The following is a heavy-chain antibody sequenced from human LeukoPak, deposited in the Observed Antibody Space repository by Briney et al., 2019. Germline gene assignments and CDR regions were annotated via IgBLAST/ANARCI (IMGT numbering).Heavy chain of an antibody. D-gene: IGHD5-12*01. CDR3: ARKHLGYSGYDFVDY. CDR1: GFTFSDYY. J-gene: IGHJ4*02. Sequence: GGSLRLSCAASGFTFSDYYTSWLRHAPGKGLEWVSYISSSSSYTNYADSVKGRFTISRDNAKNSLYLQMNSLRAEDTAVYYCARKHLGYSGYDFVDYWGQGTLVTVSS. V-gene: IGHV3-11*06. CDR2: ISSSSSYT.